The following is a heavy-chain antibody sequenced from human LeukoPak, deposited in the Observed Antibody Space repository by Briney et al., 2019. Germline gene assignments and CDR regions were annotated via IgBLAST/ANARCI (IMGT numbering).Heavy chain of an antibody. V-gene: IGHV3-30-3*01. CDR3: ARSRPATAKLAH. CDR2: ISYDGSNK. Sequence: GGSLRLSCAASGFTFSSYAMHWVRQAPGKGLEWVAVISYDGSNKYYADSVKGRFTISRDNSKNTLYLQMNSLRAEDTAVYYCARSRPATAKLAHWGQGTLVTVSS. J-gene: IGHJ5*02. CDR1: GFTFSSYA. D-gene: IGHD2-21*02.